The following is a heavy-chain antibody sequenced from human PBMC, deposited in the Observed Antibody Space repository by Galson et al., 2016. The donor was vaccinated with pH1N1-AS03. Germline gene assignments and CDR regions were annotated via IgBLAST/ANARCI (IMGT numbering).Heavy chain of an antibody. CDR2: IYWNDDK. CDR3: GHRIQLGDYFYVYGLDV. V-gene: IGHV2-5*01. Sequence: PALVKPTQTLTLTCTFSGFSLATSGVGVGWIRQPPGKALEWLALIYWNDDKRYSPSLKSRLNITKDTSKNEVVLTITNMDPVDTATYDCGHRIQLGDYFYVYGLDVWGQGTTVTVSS. CDR1: GFSLATSGVG. D-gene: IGHD5-18*01. J-gene: IGHJ6*02.